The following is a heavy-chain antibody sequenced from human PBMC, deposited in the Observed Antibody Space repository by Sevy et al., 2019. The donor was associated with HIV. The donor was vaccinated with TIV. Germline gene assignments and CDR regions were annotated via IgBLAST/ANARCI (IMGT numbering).Heavy chain of an antibody. CDR2: ISGSGGST. CDR1: GFTFSSYA. CDR3: AKDGFGGVLNYYYYYMDV. J-gene: IGHJ6*03. V-gene: IGHV3-23*01. D-gene: IGHD3-16*01. Sequence: GGSVRLSCAASGFTFSSYAMSWVRQAPGKGLEWVSAISGSGGSTYYADSVKGRFTISRDNSKNTLYLQMNSLRAEDTAVYYCAKDGFGGVLNYYYYYMDVWGKGTTVTVSS.